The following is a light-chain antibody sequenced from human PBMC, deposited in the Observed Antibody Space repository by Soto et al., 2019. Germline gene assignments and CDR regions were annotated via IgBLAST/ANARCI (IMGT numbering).Light chain of an antibody. CDR3: QQYGSSPRT. Sequence: IVLTQSPGTLSLSPGERATLSCRASQTVSSSYLAWYQQKLGQAPRLLIYGASNRATGIPDRFSGSGSGTDFTLTISRLEPEDFAVYYCQQYGSSPRTFGQGTKVDIK. CDR2: GAS. V-gene: IGKV3-20*01. J-gene: IGKJ1*01. CDR1: QTVSSSY.